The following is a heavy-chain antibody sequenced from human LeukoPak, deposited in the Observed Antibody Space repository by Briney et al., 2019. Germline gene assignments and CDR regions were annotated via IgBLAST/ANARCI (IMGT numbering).Heavy chain of an antibody. CDR2: IKSKTDGGTT. CDR1: GFTFNSHA. Sequence: GGSLRLSCAASGFTFNSHAMYWVRQAPGKGLEWVGRIKSKTDGGTTDYAAPVKGRFTISRDDSKNTLYLQMNSLKTEDTAVYYCTTDPLGLRWQTMDVWGKGTTVTVSS. J-gene: IGHJ6*03. CDR3: TTDPLGLRWQTMDV. V-gene: IGHV3-15*01. D-gene: IGHD4-23*01.